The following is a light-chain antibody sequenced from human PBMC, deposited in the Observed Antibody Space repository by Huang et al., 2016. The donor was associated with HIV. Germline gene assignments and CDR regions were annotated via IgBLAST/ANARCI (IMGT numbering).Light chain of an antibody. J-gene: IGKJ2*01. CDR3: QQYSMFPYT. CDR2: GAS. V-gene: IGKV1D-8*01. Sequence: VIWMTHSPSLLAASKGDRVTLTCCVSQDINPYLAWYQQKRGRAPTLIVHGASTFRNGVSSRFSASGSRTDFTLTINCLQSEDFATYYCQQYSMFPYTFGPGTKLELK. CDR1: QDINPY.